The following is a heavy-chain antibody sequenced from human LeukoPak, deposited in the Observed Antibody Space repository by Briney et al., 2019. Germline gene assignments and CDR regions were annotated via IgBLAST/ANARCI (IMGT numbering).Heavy chain of an antibody. CDR3: ARGYCSSTSCPNWFDP. J-gene: IGHJ5*02. V-gene: IGHV1-46*03. D-gene: IGHD2-2*01. CDR2: INPGGGST. CDR1: GYTFTSYY. Sequence: ASVKVSCKASGYTFTSYYMHWVRQAPGQGLEWMGIINPGGGSTSYAQKFQGRVTMTRDTSTSTVYMELSSLRSEDTAVYYCARGYCSSTSCPNWFDPWGQGTLVTVSS.